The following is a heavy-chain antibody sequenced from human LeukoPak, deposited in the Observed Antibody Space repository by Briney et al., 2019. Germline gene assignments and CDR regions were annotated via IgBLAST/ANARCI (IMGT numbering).Heavy chain of an antibody. Sequence: SETLSLTCTVSGGSVTSGTQYWSWIRQPPGKGLEWISYLYSSDTYASGDTNYNPSLKNRATISLDSSKNQFSLKLDSVTTADTAVYWCARGPRPIGVVGVIESFDIWGRGAMVTVSS. CDR2: LYSSDTYASGDT. D-gene: IGHD1-26*01. CDR3: ARGPRPIGVVGVIESFDI. J-gene: IGHJ3*02. V-gene: IGHV4-61*01. CDR1: GGSVTSGTQY.